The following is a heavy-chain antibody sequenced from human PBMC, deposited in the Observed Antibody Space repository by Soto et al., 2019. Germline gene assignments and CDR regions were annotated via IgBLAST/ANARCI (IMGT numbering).Heavy chain of an antibody. Sequence: ASVKVSCKVSGYTLTELSMHWVRQAPGKGLEWMGGFDPEDGETIYAQKFQGRVTMTEDTSTDTAYMELSSLRSEETAVYYCASSSTPQIAARSKYYFDYWGQGTLVTVSS. CDR3: ASSSTPQIAARSKYYFDY. CDR2: FDPEDGET. V-gene: IGHV1-24*01. CDR1: GYTLTELS. D-gene: IGHD6-6*01. J-gene: IGHJ4*02.